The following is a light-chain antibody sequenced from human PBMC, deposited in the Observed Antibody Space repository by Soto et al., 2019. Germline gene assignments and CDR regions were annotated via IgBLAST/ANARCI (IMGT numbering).Light chain of an antibody. CDR3: RSYTSSSTYV. CDR2: DVS. CDR1: SSDVGGYNY. V-gene: IGLV2-14*01. J-gene: IGLJ1*01. Sequence: QSVLTQPASVSGSPGQSITIACTGTSSDVGGYNYVSWYQQYPGKAPRLVISDVSNRPSGVSNRFSGSKSGNSASLTISGLQAEDEADYYCRSYTSSSTYVFGTGTKLTVL.